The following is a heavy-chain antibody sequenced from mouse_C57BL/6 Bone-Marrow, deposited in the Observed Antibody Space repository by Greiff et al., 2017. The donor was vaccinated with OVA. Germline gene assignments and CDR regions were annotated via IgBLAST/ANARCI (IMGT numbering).Heavy chain of an antibody. Sequence: QVQLQQSGPELVKPGASVKISCKASGYAFSSSWMNWVKQRPGKGLEWIGRIYPGDGDTNYNGKFKGKATLTADKSSSTAYMQLSSLTSEDSAVYFCARPGYYYGSSYGLWYFDVWGTGTTVTVSS. CDR1: GYAFSSSW. D-gene: IGHD1-1*01. CDR2: IYPGDGDT. J-gene: IGHJ1*03. V-gene: IGHV1-82*01. CDR3: ARPGYYYGSSYGLWYFDV.